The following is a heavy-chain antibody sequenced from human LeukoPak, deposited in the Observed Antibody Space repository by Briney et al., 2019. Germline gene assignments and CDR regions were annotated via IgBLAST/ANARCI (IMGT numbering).Heavy chain of an antibody. CDR1: GFSFSRSY. CDR3: ARDPRLSSGYSTGILWYFDL. V-gene: IGHV3-7*03. CDR2: IKQDGVDK. J-gene: IGHJ2*01. Sequence: GGSLRLSCAASGFSFSRSYMNWVRQAPGKGLEWVATIKQDGVDKYYVDSVKGRFTISRDTAKNSLFLQMNSLRAEDTAVYYCARDPRLSSGYSTGILWYFDLWGRGTLVTVSS. D-gene: IGHD3-22*01.